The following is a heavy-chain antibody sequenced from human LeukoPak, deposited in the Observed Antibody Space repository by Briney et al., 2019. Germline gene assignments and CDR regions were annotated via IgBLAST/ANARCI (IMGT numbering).Heavy chain of an antibody. J-gene: IGHJ4*02. CDR2: IYYGGST. Sequence: SQTLSLTCAVSGGSISSGGYSWSWIRQPLGKGLEWIGYIYYGGSTYYNPSLKSRVSMSIDRSKNQFSLKLTSVTAADTAVYYCAKLYYYDSSGTNGYWGQGTLVTVSS. CDR1: GGSISSGGYS. CDR3: AKLYYYDSSGTNGY. V-gene: IGHV4-30-2*01. D-gene: IGHD3-22*01.